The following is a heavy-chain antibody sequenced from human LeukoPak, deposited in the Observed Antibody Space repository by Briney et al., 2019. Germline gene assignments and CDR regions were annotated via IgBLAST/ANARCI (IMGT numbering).Heavy chain of an antibody. CDR1: GFTFSSYE. J-gene: IGHJ4*02. Sequence: PGGSLRLSCAVSGFTFSSYEMNWVRQAPGKGLEWVSYISSSGSTIYYADSVKGRFTISRDNAKNSLYLQMNSLRAEDTAVYYCAGDDPYYEILTGYYRGYYFDYWGQGTLVTVSS. CDR3: AGDDPYYEILTGYYRGYYFDY. D-gene: IGHD3-9*01. V-gene: IGHV3-48*03. CDR2: ISSSGSTI.